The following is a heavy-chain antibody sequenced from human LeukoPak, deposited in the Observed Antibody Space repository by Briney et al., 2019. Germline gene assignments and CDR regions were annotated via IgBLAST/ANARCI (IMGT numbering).Heavy chain of an antibody. CDR1: GYTFTSHT. CDR2: INAGNANT. Sequence: ASVKVSCKASGYTFTSHTIHWVRQAPGQRLEWMGWINAGNANTKYSQKFQGRVTITRDTFAYTAYMELSSLKSEDTAVYYCARETAVTQNDAFDIWGQGTMVIVSS. D-gene: IGHD4-17*01. CDR3: ARETAVTQNDAFDI. J-gene: IGHJ3*02. V-gene: IGHV1-3*01.